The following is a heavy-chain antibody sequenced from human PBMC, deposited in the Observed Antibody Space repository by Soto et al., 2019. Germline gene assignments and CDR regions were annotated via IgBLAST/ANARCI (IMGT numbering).Heavy chain of an antibody. D-gene: IGHD2-15*01. Sequence: GGSLRLSCAASGFTFSDYAMTWVRQAPGKGLEWVSGVSGSGGSTYYADSVKGRFTITRDNSKNTLYLEMNSLRAEDTAVYYCATYCSGGSCSNDAFDIWGQGTMVTVSS. CDR3: ATYCSGGSCSNDAFDI. J-gene: IGHJ3*02. CDR1: GFTFSDYA. V-gene: IGHV3-23*01. CDR2: VSGSGGST.